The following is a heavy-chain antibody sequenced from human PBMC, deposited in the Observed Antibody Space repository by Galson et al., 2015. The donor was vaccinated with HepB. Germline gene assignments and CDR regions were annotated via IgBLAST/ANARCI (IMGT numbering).Heavy chain of an antibody. D-gene: IGHD3-22*01. CDR1: GFTFSSYA. Sequence: SLRLSCAASGFTFSSYAMHWVRQAPGKGLEYVSAISSNGGSTYYADSVKGRFTISRDNSKNTLYLQMSSLRAEDTAVYYCVKDSGGTMIVVDMAYWGQGTLVTVSS. CDR3: VKDSGGTMIVVDMAY. V-gene: IGHV3-64D*06. CDR2: ISSNGGST. J-gene: IGHJ4*02.